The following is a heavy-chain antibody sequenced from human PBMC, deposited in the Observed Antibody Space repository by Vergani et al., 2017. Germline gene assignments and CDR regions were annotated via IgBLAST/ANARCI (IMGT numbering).Heavy chain of an antibody. CDR3: ARDWYFDL. CDR1: GGSFSGYY. J-gene: IGHJ2*01. V-gene: IGHV4-34*01. CDR2: INHSGST. Sequence: QVQLQQWGAGLLKPSETLSLTCAVYGGSFSGYYWSWIRQHPGKGLEWIGEINHSGSTNYNPSLKSRVTISVDTSKNQFSLKLSSVTAADTAVYYCARDWYFDLWGRGTLVTVSS.